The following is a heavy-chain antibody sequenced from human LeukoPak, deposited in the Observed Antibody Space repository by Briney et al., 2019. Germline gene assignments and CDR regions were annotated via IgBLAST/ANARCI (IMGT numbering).Heavy chain of an antibody. Sequence: SGTLSLTCTVSGGSISSGDYYWSWIRQPPGKGLEWIGYIYYSGSTYYNPSLKSRVTISVDTSKNQFSLKLSSVTAADTAVYYCASGKYYDSSGYLPTGWFDPWGQGTLVTVSS. CDR1: GGSISSGDYY. D-gene: IGHD3-22*01. J-gene: IGHJ5*02. CDR2: IYYSGST. V-gene: IGHV4-30-4*01. CDR3: ASGKYYDSSGYLPTGWFDP.